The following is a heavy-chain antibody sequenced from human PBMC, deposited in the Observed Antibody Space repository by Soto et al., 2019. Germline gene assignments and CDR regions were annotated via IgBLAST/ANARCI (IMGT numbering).Heavy chain of an antibody. J-gene: IGHJ5*02. CDR1: GYTFTGYY. CDR2: INPNSGGT. D-gene: IGHD2-2*02. CDR3: ARDHRYCSSTSCYTGPNWFDP. V-gene: IGHV1-2*02. Sequence: ASVKVSCKASGYTFTGYYMHWVREAPGQGLEWMGWINPNSGGTNYAQKFQGRVTMTRDTSISTAYMELSRLRSDDTAVYYCARDHRYCSSTSCYTGPNWFDPWGQGTLVTVSS.